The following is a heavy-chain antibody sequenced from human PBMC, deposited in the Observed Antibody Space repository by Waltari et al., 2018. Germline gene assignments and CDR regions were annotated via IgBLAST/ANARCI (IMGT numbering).Heavy chain of an antibody. Sequence: EVQLLESGGGLVQPGGSLRLSCAASGFSFSTYVMHWVRQAPGKGLEWVSSISDAGGIINYADSVKGRFTISRDNSKNTLYLQMNSLRGEDTAVYYCARASGVDYWGQGTLVTISS. D-gene: IGHD3-16*01. J-gene: IGHJ4*02. CDR2: ISDAGGII. CDR1: GFSFSTYV. V-gene: IGHV3-23*01. CDR3: ARASGVDY.